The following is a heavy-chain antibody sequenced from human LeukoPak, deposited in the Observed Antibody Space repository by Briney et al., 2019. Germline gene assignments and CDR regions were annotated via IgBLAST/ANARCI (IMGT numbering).Heavy chain of an antibody. CDR2: INHSVGT. D-gene: IGHD3-10*01. V-gene: IGHV4-34*01. J-gene: IGHJ4*02. CDR3: ARGHTRITMLRGSRSAYYFDY. Sequence: SETLSLTCSVYSGSFSGYYWSRIRQPPGKGLEWIGEINHSVGTNYNPSLKSRVTMSLDTSKNQFSLKLSSVTAADTAVYYCARGHTRITMLRGSRSAYYFDYWGQGTLVTVSS. CDR1: SGSFSGYY.